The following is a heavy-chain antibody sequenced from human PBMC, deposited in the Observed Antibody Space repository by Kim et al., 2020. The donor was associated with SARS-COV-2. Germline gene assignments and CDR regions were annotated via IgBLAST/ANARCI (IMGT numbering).Heavy chain of an antibody. CDR2: ISSNGGST. V-gene: IGHV3-64D*09. J-gene: IGHJ4*02. D-gene: IGHD1-26*01. CDR3: VKDSWELGWLFDY. Sequence: GGSLRLSCSASGFTFSSYAMHWVRQAPGKGLEYVSAISSNGGSTYYADSVKGRFTISRDNSKNTLYLQMSSLRAEDTAVYYCVKDSWELGWLFDYWGQGTLVTVSS. CDR1: GFTFSSYA.